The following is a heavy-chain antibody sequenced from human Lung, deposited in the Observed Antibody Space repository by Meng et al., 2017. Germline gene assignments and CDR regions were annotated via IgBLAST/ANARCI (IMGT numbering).Heavy chain of an antibody. CDR1: GYHFPDYY. V-gene: IGHV1-2*06. CDR3: ARDEDISAAGKLFGDY. Sequence: QGQVVQPGARVKKPGASVKVSCKPSGYHFPDYYIHWVRRAPGQGLEWMGRINPKSGDTHYAQKFQARVTMTGDTSISTAYMELSGLRSDDTAMYYCARDEDISAAGKLFGDYWGQGTLVTVSS. CDR2: INPKSGDT. J-gene: IGHJ4*02. D-gene: IGHD6-25*01.